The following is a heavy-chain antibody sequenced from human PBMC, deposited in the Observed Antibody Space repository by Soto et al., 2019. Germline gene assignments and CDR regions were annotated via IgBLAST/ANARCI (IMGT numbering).Heavy chain of an antibody. J-gene: IGHJ4*02. Sequence: GGSLRLSCVASGFTFANCWMIWIRQVPGQGLEWVANIKEDGSEKYYVDSVKGRFTISRDNAKNSLHLQMNSLRAEDTAVYYCASPTWGSGSCVHWVQGTLVTVSS. CDR3: ASPTWGSGSCVH. CDR2: IKEDGSEK. D-gene: IGHD1-26*01. V-gene: IGHV3-7*02. CDR1: GFTFANCW.